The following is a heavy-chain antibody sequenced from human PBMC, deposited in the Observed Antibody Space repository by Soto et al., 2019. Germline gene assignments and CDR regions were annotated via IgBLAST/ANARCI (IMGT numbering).Heavy chain of an antibody. J-gene: IGHJ6*02. CDR1: GASISSLY. Sequence: PSETLSLTCTISGASISSLYWSWVRQPPGKGLEWIGYIHYSGSTNYNPSLKSRVTILVDTSKNQFSLRLSSVTAADTAVYYCARGGWSMDVWGQGTTVTGLL. D-gene: IGHD2-15*01. CDR2: IHYSGST. V-gene: IGHV4-59*11. CDR3: ARGGWSMDV.